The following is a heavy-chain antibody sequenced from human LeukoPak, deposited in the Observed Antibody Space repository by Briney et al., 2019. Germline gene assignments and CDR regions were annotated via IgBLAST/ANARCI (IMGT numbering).Heavy chain of an antibody. D-gene: IGHD3-22*01. V-gene: IGHV1-2*02. CDR3: ATLPDLITMTHNYFDY. J-gene: IGHJ4*02. Sequence: ASVKVSCKASGYTFTGYYMHLVRQAPGQGLEWMGWINPNSGGTNYAQKFQGRVTMTRDTSISTAYMELSRLRSDDTAVYYCATLPDLITMTHNYFDYWGQGTLVTVSS. CDR2: INPNSGGT. CDR1: GYTFTGYY.